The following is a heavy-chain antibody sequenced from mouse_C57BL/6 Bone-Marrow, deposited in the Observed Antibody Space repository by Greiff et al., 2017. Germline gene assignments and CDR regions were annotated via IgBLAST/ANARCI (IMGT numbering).Heavy chain of an antibody. CDR1: GYTFTSYW. D-gene: IGHD3-2*02. V-gene: IGHV1-69*01. J-gene: IGHJ3*01. Sequence: QVQLKQPGAELVMPGASVKLSCKASGYTFTSYWMHWVKQRPGQGLEWIGEIDPSDSYTNYNQKFKGKSTLTVDKSSSTAYMQLSSLTSEDSAVYYCAIGSSGLAWFAYWGQGTLVTVSA. CDR2: IDPSDSYT. CDR3: AIGSSGLAWFAY.